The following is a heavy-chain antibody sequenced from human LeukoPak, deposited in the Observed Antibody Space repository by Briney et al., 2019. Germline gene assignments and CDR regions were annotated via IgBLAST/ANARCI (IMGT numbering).Heavy chain of an antibody. J-gene: IGHJ6*02. Sequence: SETLSLTCTVSGGSISSYYWRWIRQPPGKGLEWIGYIYYSGSTNYNPSLKSRVTISVDTSKNQFSLKLSSVTAADTAVYYCARDRGYGMDVWGQGTTVTVSS. CDR1: GGSISSYY. CDR3: ARDRGYGMDV. D-gene: IGHD3-10*01. CDR2: IYYSGST. V-gene: IGHV4-59*01.